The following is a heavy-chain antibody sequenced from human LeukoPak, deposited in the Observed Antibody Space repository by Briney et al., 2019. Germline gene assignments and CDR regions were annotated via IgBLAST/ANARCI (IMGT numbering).Heavy chain of an antibody. Sequence: PGGSLRLSCAASGFTVSSNYMSWIRQPPGKGLEWIGEINHSGSTNYNPSLKSRVTISVDTSKNQFSLKLSSVTAADTAVYYCARGEQLWSAFDIWGQGTMVTVSS. CDR1: GFTVSSNY. CDR2: INHSGST. CDR3: ARGEQLWSAFDI. D-gene: IGHD5-18*01. V-gene: IGHV4-34*01. J-gene: IGHJ3*02.